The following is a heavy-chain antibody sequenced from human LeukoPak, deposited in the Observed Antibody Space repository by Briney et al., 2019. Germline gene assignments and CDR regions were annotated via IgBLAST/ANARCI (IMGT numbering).Heavy chain of an antibody. J-gene: IGHJ3*02. CDR3: ARRRWAVAGRYAFDI. CDR1: GYTFTSYA. V-gene: IGHV7-4-1*02. CDR2: INTNTGDP. D-gene: IGHD6-19*01. Sequence: GASVKVSCKASGYTFTSYAMNWVRQAPRQGLEWMGWINTNTGDPTYAQGLTGRFVFSLDTPVSTAYLQISSLKAEDTAVYYCARRRWAVAGRYAFDIWGQGTMVTVSS.